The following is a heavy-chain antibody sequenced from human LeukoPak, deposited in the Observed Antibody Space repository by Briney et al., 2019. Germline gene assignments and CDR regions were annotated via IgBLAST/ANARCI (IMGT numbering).Heavy chain of an antibody. CDR3: SRESGAFCPFGY. Sequence: SETRSLTCGLSGGSISSTTWWSWVRQPPGQGLEWIGEISLTGETNDNPSLNGRVTMSLDESRNQLSLDLTSVTAADTAIYYCSRESGAFCPFGYWGQGNLVIVPP. D-gene: IGHD1-26*01. J-gene: IGHJ4*02. CDR2: ISLTGET. V-gene: IGHV4-4*02. CDR1: GGSISSTTW.